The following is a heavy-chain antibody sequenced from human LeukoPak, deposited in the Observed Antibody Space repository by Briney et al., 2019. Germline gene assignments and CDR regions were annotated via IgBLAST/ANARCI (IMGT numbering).Heavy chain of an antibody. V-gene: IGHV4-39*01. CDR1: GGSISSSSYY. Sequence: PSETLSLPCTVSGGSISSSSYYWGWIRQPPGKGLEWIGNIYYSGSTYYNPSLKSRVTISVDTSKNQFSLKLTSVTAADTAVYYCARQTRYWEPPGFDYWGQGTLVTVSS. D-gene: IGHD1-26*01. CDR3: ARQTRYWEPPGFDY. CDR2: IYYSGST. J-gene: IGHJ4*02.